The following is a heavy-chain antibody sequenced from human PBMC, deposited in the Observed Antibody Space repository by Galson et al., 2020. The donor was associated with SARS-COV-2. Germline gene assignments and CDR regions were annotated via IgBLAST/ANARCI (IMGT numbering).Heavy chain of an antibody. CDR2: IRHGGHT. CDR3: ARGPYSDYISWSGVSYIYYGMDV. CDR1: GGSFNDYY. Sequence: PSETLSLTCDISGGSFNDYYWTWIRQSPGKGLEWIGEIRHGGHTDYSPSLKSRVTISLDSSKNQFALKLTSVTAADTAVFFCARGPYSDYISWSGVSYIYYGMDVWGQGTTVTVSS. J-gene: IGHJ6*02. V-gene: IGHV4-34*01. D-gene: IGHD4-17*01.